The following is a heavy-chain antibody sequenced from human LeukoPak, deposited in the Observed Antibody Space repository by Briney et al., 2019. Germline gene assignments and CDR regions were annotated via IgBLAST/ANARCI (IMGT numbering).Heavy chain of an antibody. D-gene: IGHD2-21*02. V-gene: IGHV1-69*04. CDR3: ASDGAYCGGDCYWSY. CDR1: GGTFSSYA. Sequence: SVKVSCKASGGTFSSYAISWMRQAPGQGLEWMGRIIPILGVANYAQKFQGRVTITADKSTSTAYRELSRLRFEDTTVYFCASDGAYCGGDCYWSYWGQGTLVTVSS. CDR2: IIPILGVA. J-gene: IGHJ4*02.